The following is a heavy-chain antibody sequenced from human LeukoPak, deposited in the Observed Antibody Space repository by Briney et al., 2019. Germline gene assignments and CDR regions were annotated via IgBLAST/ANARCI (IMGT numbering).Heavy chain of an antibody. Sequence: GGSLRLSCAASGFTFSSYSMNWVRQAPGKGLEWVSSISSSSSYIYYADSVKGRFTISRDNAKNSLYLQMNSLRAEDTAVYYCATQTDSSGYYPYWGQGTLVTVSS. J-gene: IGHJ4*02. D-gene: IGHD3-22*01. CDR1: GFTFSSYS. CDR2: ISSSSSYI. V-gene: IGHV3-21*01. CDR3: ATQTDSSGYYPY.